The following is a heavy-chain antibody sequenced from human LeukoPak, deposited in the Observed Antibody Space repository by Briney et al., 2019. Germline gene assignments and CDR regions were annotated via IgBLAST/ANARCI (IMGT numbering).Heavy chain of an antibody. CDR1: GYTFTSYD. D-gene: IGHD3-10*01. CDR2: MNPNSGNT. V-gene: IGHV1-8*01. CDR3: ATPYGSGSFLNYGMDV. J-gene: IGHJ6*02. Sequence: ASVKVSCKASGYTFTSYDINWVRQATGQGLEWMGWMNPNSGNTGYAQKFQGRVTMTRNTSISTAYMELNSLRAEDTAVYYCATPYGSGSFLNYGMDVWGQGTTVTVSS.